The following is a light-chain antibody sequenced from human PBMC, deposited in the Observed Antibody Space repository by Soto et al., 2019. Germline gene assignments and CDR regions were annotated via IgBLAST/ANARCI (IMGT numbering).Light chain of an antibody. V-gene: IGLV2-14*01. CDR2: EVG. J-gene: IGLJ1*01. CDR1: TAGYNY. Sequence: QSALTQPASVSGSPGQSITVSCTGATAGYNYVSWYQRHPGKAPKLLIYEVGDRPSGVSNRFSGSKSGNTASLTISGLQAEDEADYYCSSYTSSSLYVFGTGTKLTVL. CDR3: SSYTSSSLYV.